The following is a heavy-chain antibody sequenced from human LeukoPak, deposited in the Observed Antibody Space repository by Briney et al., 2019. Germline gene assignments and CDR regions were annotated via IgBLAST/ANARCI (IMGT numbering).Heavy chain of an antibody. J-gene: IGHJ4*02. CDR1: GGTLNTH. CDR3: ARDPEEISYFDY. Sequence: ASVKVSCKASGGTLNTHIFTWVRQAPGQGLEWMGIINPSGGSTSYAQKFQGRVTMTRDTSTSTVYMELSSLRSEDTAVYYCARDPEEISYFDYWGQGTLVTVSS. D-gene: IGHD1-14*01. CDR2: INPSGGST. V-gene: IGHV1-46*02.